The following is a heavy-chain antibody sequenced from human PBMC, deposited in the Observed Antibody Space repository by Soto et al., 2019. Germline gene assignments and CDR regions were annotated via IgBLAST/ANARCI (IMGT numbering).Heavy chain of an antibody. V-gene: IGHV3-49*03. Sequence: GGSLRLSCTASGFTFGDYAMSWFRQAPGKGLEWVGFIRSKAYGGTTEYAASVKGRFTISRDDSKSIAYLQMNSLKTEDTAVYYCTRDTTMVRGVHADMDVWGKGTTVTVSS. D-gene: IGHD3-10*01. CDR2: IRSKAYGGTT. CDR3: TRDTTMVRGVHADMDV. CDR1: GFTFGDYA. J-gene: IGHJ6*03.